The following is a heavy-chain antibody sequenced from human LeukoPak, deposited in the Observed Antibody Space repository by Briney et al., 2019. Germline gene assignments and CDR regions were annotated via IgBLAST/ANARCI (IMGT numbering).Heavy chain of an antibody. D-gene: IGHD6-13*01. CDR2: IIPIFSTA. CDR3: ARDQVAAAGTGIFDP. V-gene: IGHV1-69*13. CDR1: GYTFTSYA. J-gene: IGHJ5*02. Sequence: GASVKVSCKASGYTFTSYAMNWVRQAPGQGLEWMGGIIPIFSTANYAQKFQGRVTITADESTSTAYMELSSLRSEDTAVYYCARDQVAAAGTGIFDPWGQGTLVTVSS.